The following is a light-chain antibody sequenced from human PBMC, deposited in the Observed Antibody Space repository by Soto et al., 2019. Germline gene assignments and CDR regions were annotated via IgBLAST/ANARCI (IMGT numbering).Light chain of an antibody. CDR1: SSDVGGYSR. V-gene: IGLV2-8*01. CDR3: SSYAGSSNV. CDR2: EVN. Sequence: QSALTQPASVSGSPGQSITISCTGTSSDVGGYSRVSWYQHHPGKAPKLMIYEVNKRPSGVPDRFSGPKSGNTASLTVSGLQAEDEADYYCSSYAGSSNVFGTGTKLTVL. J-gene: IGLJ1*01.